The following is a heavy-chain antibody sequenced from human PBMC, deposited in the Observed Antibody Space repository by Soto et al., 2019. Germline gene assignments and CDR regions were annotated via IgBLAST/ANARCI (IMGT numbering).Heavy chain of an antibody. CDR3: ARVCYFDWLYPFYY. CDR2: ISYSGST. J-gene: IGHJ4*02. CDR1: GGSISSGDYY. D-gene: IGHD3-9*01. Sequence: SETLSLTCTVSGGSISSGDYYWSWIRQSPGKGLEWIGYISYSGSTSYNPSLKSRVTMSVDTSKNQFSLKLSSVTAADTAVYYCARVCYFDWLYPFYYWGQGTLVTVSS. V-gene: IGHV4-30-4*01.